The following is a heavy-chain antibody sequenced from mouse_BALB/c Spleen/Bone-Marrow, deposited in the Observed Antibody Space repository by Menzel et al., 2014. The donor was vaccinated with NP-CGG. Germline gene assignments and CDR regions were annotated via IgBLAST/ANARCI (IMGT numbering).Heavy chain of an antibody. D-gene: IGHD2-2*01. CDR1: GFNIKDTY. V-gene: IGHV14-3*02. CDR3: ARWLPLAY. Sequence: VQLQQSGAELVKPGASVKLSCAASGFNIKDTYMHWVKQRPEQGLVWIGRIDPANGNTKYDPKFQGKATITADTSSNTAYLQLSSLTSEDTAVYYCARWLPLAYWGQGTLVTVSA. CDR2: IDPANGNT. J-gene: IGHJ3*01.